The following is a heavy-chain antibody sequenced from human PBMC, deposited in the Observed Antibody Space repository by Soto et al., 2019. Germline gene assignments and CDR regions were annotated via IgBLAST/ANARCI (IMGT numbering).Heavy chain of an antibody. CDR3: ARVTDPFSWFNPYYFDS. V-gene: IGHV3-30-3*01. D-gene: IGHD6-13*01. Sequence: QVQLVESGGGVVQPGRSLRLSCVASGFTFSTYTMYWVRQAPGKGLEWVALISNDGDDKYFADSVKGRFTISRDNSKNTLFLQMNSLRGKDTAVYFCARVTDPFSWFNPYYFDSWGQGTLVTVSS. CDR1: GFTFSTYT. CDR2: ISNDGDDK. J-gene: IGHJ4*02.